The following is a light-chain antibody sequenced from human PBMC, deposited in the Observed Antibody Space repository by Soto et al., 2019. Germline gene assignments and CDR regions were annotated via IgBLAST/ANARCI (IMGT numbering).Light chain of an antibody. J-gene: IGLJ3*02. V-gene: IGLV2-8*01. Sequence: QSALTQPPSASGSPGQAVTISCTGTSSDVGGYNFVSWYQQHPGKAPKLVIYEVNKRPSGVPDRFSGSKSGNTASLTVSGLQADDEADYYCNSYAGSNNLAFGGGTKLTVL. CDR3: NSYAGSNNLA. CDR1: SSDVGGYNF. CDR2: EVN.